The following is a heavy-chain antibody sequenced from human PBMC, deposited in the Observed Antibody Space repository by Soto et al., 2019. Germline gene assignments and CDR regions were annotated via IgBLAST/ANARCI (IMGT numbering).Heavy chain of an antibody. D-gene: IGHD4-17*01. V-gene: IGHV4-31*03. J-gene: IGHJ4*02. CDR2: IYYSGST. Sequence: PSETLSLTCTVSGDSISSGGYYWSWIRQHPGKGLEWIGYIYYSGSTYYNPSLKSRVTISVDTSKNQFSLKLSSVTAADTAVYYCARTAVPILYFDYWGQGTLVTVSS. CDR3: ARTAVPILYFDY. CDR1: GDSISSGGYY.